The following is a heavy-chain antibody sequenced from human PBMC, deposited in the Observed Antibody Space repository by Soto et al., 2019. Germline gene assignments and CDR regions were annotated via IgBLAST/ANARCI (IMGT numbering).Heavy chain of an antibody. CDR1: GFTFDDYA. Sequence: PGGSLRLSCAASGFTFDDYAMHWVRQAPGKGLEWVSGISWNSGSIGYADSVKGRFTISRDNAKNSLYLQMNSLRAEDTALYYCAKDGESGSGWYYFDYWGQGTLVTVSS. CDR3: AKDGESGSGWYYFDY. V-gene: IGHV3-9*01. D-gene: IGHD6-19*01. J-gene: IGHJ4*02. CDR2: ISWNSGSI.